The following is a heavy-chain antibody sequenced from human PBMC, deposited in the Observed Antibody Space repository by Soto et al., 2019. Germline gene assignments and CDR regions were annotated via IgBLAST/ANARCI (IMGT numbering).Heavy chain of an antibody. CDR2: IYYSGST. J-gene: IGHJ4*02. Sequence: SATLSLTCTVSGGSISSYYWSWIRQPPGKGLEWIGYIYYSGSTNYNPSLKSRVTISVDTSKNQFSLKLSSVTAADTAVYYCARDGYNYYFDYWGQGTLVTVSS. CDR3: ARDGYNYYFDY. D-gene: IGHD5-12*01. CDR1: GGSISSYY. V-gene: IGHV4-59*01.